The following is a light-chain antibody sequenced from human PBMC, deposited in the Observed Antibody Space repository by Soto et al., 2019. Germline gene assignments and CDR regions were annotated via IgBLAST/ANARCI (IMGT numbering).Light chain of an antibody. CDR1: QGIGND. J-gene: IGKJ1*01. CDR3: LQHNTYPWA. Sequence: DIQMTQSPSSLSASVGDRVTITCRASQGIGNDLGWYQQKPGKAPKRLIYAASSLQSGVPSRFSRTGSGTEFTLTISCLQPEDFATYYCLQHNTYPWAFGQGTKVEI. CDR2: AAS. V-gene: IGKV1-17*01.